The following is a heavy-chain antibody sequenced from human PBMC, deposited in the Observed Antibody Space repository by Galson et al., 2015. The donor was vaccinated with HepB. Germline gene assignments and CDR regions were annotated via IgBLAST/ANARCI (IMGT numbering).Heavy chain of an antibody. D-gene: IGHD2-21*01. CDR1: GFTFNTYA. CDR2: INGRALNT. Sequence: SLRLSCAASGFTFNTYAMSWVRQAPGEGLEWVSSINGRALNTYYADSVKGRFTISRDNSKNIVFLQMNSLRGDDTATYYCARGGVAPYFDYWGQGTLVTVSS. J-gene: IGHJ4*02. CDR3: ARGGVAPYFDY. V-gene: IGHV3-23*01.